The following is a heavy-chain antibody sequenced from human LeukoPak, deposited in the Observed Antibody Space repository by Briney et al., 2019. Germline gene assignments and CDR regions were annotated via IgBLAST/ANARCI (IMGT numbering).Heavy chain of an antibody. V-gene: IGHV1-2*02. CDR1: GYTFTGYY. Sequence: RASVKVSCKASGYTFTGYYMHWVRQAPGQGLEWMGWINPNSGGTNYAQKFQGRVTMTRDTSISTAYMELSRLRSDDTAVYYCARLIGSGSYVDYWGQGTLVTVSS. CDR2: INPNSGGT. CDR3: ARLIGSGSYVDY. D-gene: IGHD3-10*01. J-gene: IGHJ4*02.